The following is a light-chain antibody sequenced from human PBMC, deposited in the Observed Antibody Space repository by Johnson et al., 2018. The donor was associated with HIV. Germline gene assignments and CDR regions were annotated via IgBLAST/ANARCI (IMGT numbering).Light chain of an antibody. Sequence: QSVLTQPPSVSAAPGQTVTISCSGSSSNVGSSFVSWYRQVPGTAPKLLIYDNNKRPSGIPDRFSGSKSGTSATLGITGLQSGDEADYYCGTWDSSLSAFVFGTGTKVTVL. CDR1: SSNVGSSF. CDR3: GTWDSSLSAFV. J-gene: IGLJ1*01. CDR2: DNN. V-gene: IGLV1-51*01.